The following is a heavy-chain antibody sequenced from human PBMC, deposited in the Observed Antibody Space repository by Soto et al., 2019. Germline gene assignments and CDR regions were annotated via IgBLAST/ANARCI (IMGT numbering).Heavy chain of an antibody. Sequence: SQTLSLTCAISGDSVSSNSAAWNWIRQSPSRGLEWLGRTYYRSKWYNDYAVSVKSRITINPDTSKNQFSLQLNSVTPEDTAVYYCARDWGYCTNGVCYTDLHYFDYWGQGTLVTVS. J-gene: IGHJ4*02. V-gene: IGHV6-1*01. CDR3: ARDWGYCTNGVCYTDLHYFDY. CDR2: TYYRSKWYN. CDR1: GDSVSSNSAA. D-gene: IGHD2-8*01.